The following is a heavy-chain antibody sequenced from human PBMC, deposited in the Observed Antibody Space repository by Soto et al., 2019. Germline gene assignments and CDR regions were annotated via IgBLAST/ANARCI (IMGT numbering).Heavy chain of an antibody. V-gene: IGHV1-69*12. D-gene: IGHD2-15*01. CDR1: GGTFSSYA. CDR2: IIPIFGTA. J-gene: IGHJ6*02. Sequence: QVQLVQSGAEVKKPGSSVKVSCKASGGTFSSYAISWVRQAPGQELEWMGGIIPIFGTANYAQKFQGRVTITADESTSTAYMELSSLRSEDTAVYYCARERSGGYYNYYYGMDVWGQGTTVTVSS. CDR3: ARERSGGYYNYYYGMDV.